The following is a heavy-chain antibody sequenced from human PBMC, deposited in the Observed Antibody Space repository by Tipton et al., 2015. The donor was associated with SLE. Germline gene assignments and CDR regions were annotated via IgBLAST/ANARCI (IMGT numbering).Heavy chain of an antibody. CDR3: ARENWSFSHMDV. CDR2: INHRGST. V-gene: IGHV4-34*01. CDR1: GGSFSGFY. Sequence: LRLSCAVYGGSFSGFYWSWIRQPPGKGLEWIGEINHRGSTNYNPSLKSRGTISVDTSKNHFSLKLTSVTAADTALYFCARENWSFSHMDVWGIGTTVTVSS. D-gene: IGHD1-1*01. J-gene: IGHJ6*04.